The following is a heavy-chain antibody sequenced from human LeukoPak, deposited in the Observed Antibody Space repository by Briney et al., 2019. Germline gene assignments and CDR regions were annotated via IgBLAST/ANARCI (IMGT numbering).Heavy chain of an antibody. D-gene: IGHD3-16*01. J-gene: IGHJ4*02. V-gene: IGHV1-18*01. CDR3: ARDITVVSLASIGFDY. Sequence: ASVTVSCTASGYTFTSYGLSWVRQAPGQGLEWMGWISSYNGKTNYAQKFQGRLTMTTDTSTSTAYMELRSLTSDDTAVYYCARDITVVSLASIGFDYWSQGTVVTVSS. CDR2: ISSYNGKT. CDR1: GYTFTSYG.